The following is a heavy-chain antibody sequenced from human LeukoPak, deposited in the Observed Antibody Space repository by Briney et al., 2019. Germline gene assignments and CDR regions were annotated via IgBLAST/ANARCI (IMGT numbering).Heavy chain of an antibody. CDR3: ARRRVPYGSGSYFAFDV. CDR1: GFTFSSYW. V-gene: IGHV3-7*01. J-gene: IGHJ3*01. D-gene: IGHD3-10*01. CDR2: IKQDGSEK. Sequence: GGSLRLSCAASGFTFSSYWMSWVRQAPGKGLEWVANIKQDGSEKYYVDSVKGRFTISRDNAKNSLYLQMNSLRAEDTAVYYCARRRVPYGSGSYFAFDVWGQGTMATVSS.